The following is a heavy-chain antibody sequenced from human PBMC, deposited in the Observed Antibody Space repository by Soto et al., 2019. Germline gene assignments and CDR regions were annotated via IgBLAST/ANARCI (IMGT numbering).Heavy chain of an antibody. CDR2: INPNSGGT. Sequence: GASVKVSCKASGYTFTGYYMHWVRQAPGQGLEWMGWINPNSGGTNYAQKFQGRVTMTRDTSISTAYMELSRLRSDDTAVYYRARKAVGATETFDYWGQGTLVTVSS. V-gene: IGHV1-2*02. CDR3: ARKAVGATETFDY. J-gene: IGHJ4*02. CDR1: GYTFTGYY. D-gene: IGHD1-26*01.